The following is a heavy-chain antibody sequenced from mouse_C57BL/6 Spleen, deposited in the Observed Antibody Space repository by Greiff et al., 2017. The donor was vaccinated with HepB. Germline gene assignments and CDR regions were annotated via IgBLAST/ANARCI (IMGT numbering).Heavy chain of an antibody. CDR3: TVYYGSSLFDY. J-gene: IGHJ2*01. Sequence: EVQVVESGGGLVQPGGSMKLSCVASGFTFSNYWMNWVRQSPEKGLEWVAQIRLKSDNYATHYAESVKGRFTISRDDSKSSVYLQMNNLRAEDTGIYYCTVYYGSSLFDYWGQGTTLTVSS. V-gene: IGHV6-3*01. CDR2: IRLKSDNYAT. D-gene: IGHD1-1*01. CDR1: GFTFSNYW.